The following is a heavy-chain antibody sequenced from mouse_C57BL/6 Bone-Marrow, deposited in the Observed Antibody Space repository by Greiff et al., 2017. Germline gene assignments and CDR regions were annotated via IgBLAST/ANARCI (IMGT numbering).Heavy chain of an antibody. CDR1: YTFSRRVH. CDR2: GKGLEWLG. V-gene: IGHV1-87*01. D-gene: IGHD2-5*01. CDR3: SEDSSFYYCRYMRYSNPYYLDY. J-gene: IGHJ2*01. Sequence: QVKLQQSGPELARPWASVKISCQAFYTFSRRVHFAIRDTNYWMQWVKQRPGKGLEWLGAYYSGNGVTSYNQQFTGKATLTADNSSSAADMQRSRLTSEDSSFYYCRYMRYSNPYYLDYWGQGTTLTVSS.